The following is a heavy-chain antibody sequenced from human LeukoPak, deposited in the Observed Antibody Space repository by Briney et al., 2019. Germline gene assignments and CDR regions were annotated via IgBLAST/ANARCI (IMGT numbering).Heavy chain of an antibody. CDR2: ITGGGHNI. Sequence: GGSLRLSCAASGFTFSSFPMSWVRQAPGKGLEWVSAITGGGHNIYYADSVKGRFTISRDNSKNTLYLQMNSLRAEDTAVYYCAKTYYDYVWGSYRSPTFDYWGQGTLVTVSS. J-gene: IGHJ4*02. CDR3: AKTYYDYVWGSYRSPTFDY. V-gene: IGHV3-23*01. CDR1: GFTFSSFP. D-gene: IGHD3-16*02.